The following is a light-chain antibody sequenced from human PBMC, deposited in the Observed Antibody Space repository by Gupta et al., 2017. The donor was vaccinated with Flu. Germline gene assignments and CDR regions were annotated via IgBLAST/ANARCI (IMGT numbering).Light chain of an antibody. CDR2: EIA. Sequence: QSALTQPASVSVSPGQSITISCTGTSSDIGDYNYVSWYKHHPGIAPKLMIYEIANRPSGVSDRFSGSKYGNTAYLTSAELQADDEADYYCSSYSRSSTRVLFGGGTKVTVL. J-gene: IGLJ2*01. CDR3: SSYSRSSTRVL. CDR1: SSDIGDYNY. V-gene: IGLV2-14*01.